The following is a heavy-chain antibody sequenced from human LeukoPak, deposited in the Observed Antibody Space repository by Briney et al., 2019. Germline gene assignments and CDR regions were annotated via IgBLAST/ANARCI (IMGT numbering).Heavy chain of an antibody. D-gene: IGHD5-18*01. Sequence: SETLSLTCAVYGGSFSGYYWSWIRQHPGKGLEWIGYIYYSGSTYYNPSLKSRVTISVDTSKNQFSLKLSSVTAADTAVYYCARDVGRQLFDAFDIWGQGTMVTVSS. V-gene: IGHV4-31*11. CDR1: GGSFSGYY. J-gene: IGHJ3*02. CDR3: ARDVGRQLFDAFDI. CDR2: IYYSGST.